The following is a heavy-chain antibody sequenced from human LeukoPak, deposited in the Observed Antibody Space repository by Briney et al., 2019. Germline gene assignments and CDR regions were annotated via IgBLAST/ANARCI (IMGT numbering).Heavy chain of an antibody. J-gene: IGHJ4*02. CDR3: ASAGPNYDSSGYVY. Sequence: GGSLRLSCAGSEFTFRSYSMSWVRQPPGKGLEWVSSISSNGGYIYYADSVKGRFTISRDNARDSVYLQMKSLRAEDTAVYYRASAGPNYDSSGYVYWGQGTPVTVSS. V-gene: IGHV3-21*01. D-gene: IGHD3-22*01. CDR1: EFTFRSYS. CDR2: ISSNGGYI.